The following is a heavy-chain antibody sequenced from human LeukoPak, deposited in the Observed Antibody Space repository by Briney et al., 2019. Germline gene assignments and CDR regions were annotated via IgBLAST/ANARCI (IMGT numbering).Heavy chain of an antibody. D-gene: IGHD5-24*01. CDR1: GFSFSNAW. CDR3: TTDDGYNMYNWFDP. CDR2: IKSKIDGGTS. V-gene: IGHV3-15*01. Sequence: PGGSLRLSCEASGFSFSNAWMSWVRQAPGKGPEWVGRIKSKIDGGTSIYAAPVKGRFTISRDDSKNSLYLQMNSLKTEDTTVYYCTTDDGYNMYNWFDPWGQGTLVTVSS. J-gene: IGHJ5*02.